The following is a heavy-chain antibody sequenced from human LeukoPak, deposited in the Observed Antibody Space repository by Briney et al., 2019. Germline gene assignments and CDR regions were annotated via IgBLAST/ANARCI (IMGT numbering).Heavy chain of an antibody. CDR3: ARDRYDFWSGYYAGVLDY. CDR1: EFVFSSHA. V-gene: IGHV3-21*01. Sequence: GGSLRLSCVASEFVFSSHAMIWVRQAPGKGLEWISSITSSSSHSFYADSVRGRFTISRDNAKNSLYLQMNSLRAEDTAVYYCARDRYDFWSGYYAGVLDYWGQGTLVTVSS. J-gene: IGHJ4*02. CDR2: ITSSSSHS. D-gene: IGHD3-3*01.